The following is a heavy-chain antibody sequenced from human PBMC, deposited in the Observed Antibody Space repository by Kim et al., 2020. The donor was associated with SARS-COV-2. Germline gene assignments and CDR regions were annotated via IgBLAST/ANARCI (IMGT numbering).Heavy chain of an antibody. D-gene: IGHD1-26*01. Sequence: GGSLRLSCAASGFTVSSNYMSWVRQAPGKGLEWVSVIYSGGSTYYADSVKGRFTISRDNSKNTLYLQMNSLRAEDTAVYYCARDRQVGATRSYYYYYGMDVWGQGTTVTVSS. CDR3: ARDRQVGATRSYYYYYGMDV. V-gene: IGHV3-53*01. CDR1: GFTVSSNY. J-gene: IGHJ6*02. CDR2: IYSGGST.